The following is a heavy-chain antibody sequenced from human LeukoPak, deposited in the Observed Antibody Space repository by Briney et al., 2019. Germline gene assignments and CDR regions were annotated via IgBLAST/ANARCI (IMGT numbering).Heavy chain of an antibody. Sequence: GGSLRLSCAASGFTFSNAWMSWIRQAPGKGLEWVSYISSSSSYTNYADSVKGRFTISRDNAKNSLYLQMNSLRAEDTAVYYCARAVYGDYFDYWGQGTLVTVSS. CDR1: GFTFSNAW. CDR3: ARAVYGDYFDY. V-gene: IGHV3-11*06. J-gene: IGHJ4*02. D-gene: IGHD4-17*01. CDR2: ISSSSSYT.